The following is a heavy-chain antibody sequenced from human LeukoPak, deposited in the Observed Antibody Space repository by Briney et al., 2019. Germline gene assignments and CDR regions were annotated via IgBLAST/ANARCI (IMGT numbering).Heavy chain of an antibody. D-gene: IGHD6-13*01. V-gene: IGHV1-69*05. CDR2: IIPIFSTA. CDR3: AREREQQNFDY. J-gene: IGHJ4*02. CDR1: GGTFSSYA. Sequence: ASVKVSCKASGGTFSSYAISWVRQAPGQGLEWMGGIIPIFSTANYAQKFQGRVTITTDESTSTAYMELSSLRSEDTAVYYCAREREQQNFDYWGQGTLVTVSS.